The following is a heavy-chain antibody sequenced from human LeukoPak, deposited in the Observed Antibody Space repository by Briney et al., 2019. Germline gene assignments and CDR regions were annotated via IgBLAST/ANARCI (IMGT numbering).Heavy chain of an antibody. V-gene: IGHV1-8*01. D-gene: IGHD3-22*01. CDR2: MNPNSGNT. CDR3: ARAIVVVIPDY. J-gene: IGHJ4*02. Sequence: GASVKVSCKXSGYTFTSYDINWVQQATGQGLEWMGWMNPNSGNTGYAQKFQGRVTMTRNTSISTAYVELSSLRSEDTAVYYCARAIVVVIPDYWGQGTLVTVSS. CDR1: GYTFTSYD.